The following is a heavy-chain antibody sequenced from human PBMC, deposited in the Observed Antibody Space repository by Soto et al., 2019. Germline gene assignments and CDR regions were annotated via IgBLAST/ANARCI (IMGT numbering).Heavy chain of an antibody. Sequence: HPGGSLRLSCAASGFNFSNHWMHWVRQRPAEGLVWVSRITSDGKSKAYAESVKGRFAISRDNAKNTLYLQMNGLTAEDTAVYYCARESGDWPLNWFVPCVPGTRATVPS. D-gene: IGHD2-21*02. J-gene: IGHJ5*02. CDR1: GFNFSNHW. CDR3: ARESGDWPLNWFVP. CDR2: ITSDGKSK. V-gene: IGHV3-74*01.